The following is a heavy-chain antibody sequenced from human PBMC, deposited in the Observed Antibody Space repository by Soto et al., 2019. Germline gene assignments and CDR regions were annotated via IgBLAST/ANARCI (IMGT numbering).Heavy chain of an antibody. CDR1: GFTFSGSA. D-gene: IGHD6-13*01. Sequence: EVQLVESGGGLVQPGGSLKLSCAASGFTFSGSAMHWVRQASGKGLEWVGRIRSKANSYATAYAASVKGRFTISRDDSKNTAYLQMNSLKTEDTAVSYCTTYSSSWQGGYGMDVWGQGTTATVSS. CDR3: TTYSSSWQGGYGMDV. CDR2: IRSKANSYAT. J-gene: IGHJ6*02. V-gene: IGHV3-73*02.